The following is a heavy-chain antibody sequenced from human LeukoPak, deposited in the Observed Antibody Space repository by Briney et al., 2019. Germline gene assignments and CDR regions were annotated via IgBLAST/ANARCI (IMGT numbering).Heavy chain of an antibody. V-gene: IGHV3-53*04. CDR1: GFTVSSSY. CDR3: ARSYNSAWLDY. J-gene: IGHJ4*02. D-gene: IGHD6-19*01. Sequence: PGGSLRLSCAASGFTVSSSYMSWVRQAPGKGLEWVSIVYSGGSIYYADSVKGRFTTSRHNSNNTQDLQMNSLRTEDTAMYYCARSYNSAWLDYWGQGTLVTVSS. CDR2: VYSGGSI.